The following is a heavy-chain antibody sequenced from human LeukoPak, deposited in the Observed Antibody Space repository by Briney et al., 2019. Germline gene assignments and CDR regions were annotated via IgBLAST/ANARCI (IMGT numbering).Heavy chain of an antibody. CDR3: ARGGYYDSSGYYYWSYFDY. CDR1: GYTFTSYA. D-gene: IGHD3-22*01. V-gene: IGHV7-4-1*02. Sequence: ASVKVSCKASGYTFTSYAMNWVRQAPGQGLEWMGWINTNTGNPTYAQGFTGRFVFSLDTSVSTAYLQISSLKAEDTAVYYCARGGYYDSSGYYYWSYFDYWGQGTLVTVSS. J-gene: IGHJ4*02. CDR2: INTNTGNP.